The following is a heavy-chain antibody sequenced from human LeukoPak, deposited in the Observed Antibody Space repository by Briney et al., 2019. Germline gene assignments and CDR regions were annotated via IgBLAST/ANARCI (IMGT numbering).Heavy chain of an antibody. Sequence: PGASVKVSCKASGYTFTSYGISWVRQAPGQGLEWMGWTSAYNGNTNYAQKLQGRVTMTTDTSTSTAYMELRSLRSDDTAVYYCARDPRDTMVRGVIITSWFDPWGQGTLVTVSS. CDR3: ARDPRDTMVRGVIITSWFDP. CDR2: TSAYNGNT. V-gene: IGHV1-18*04. D-gene: IGHD3-10*01. J-gene: IGHJ5*02. CDR1: GYTFTSYG.